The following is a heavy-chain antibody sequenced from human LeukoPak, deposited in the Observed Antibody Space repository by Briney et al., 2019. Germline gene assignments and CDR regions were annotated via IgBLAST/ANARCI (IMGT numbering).Heavy chain of an antibody. J-gene: IGHJ4*02. Sequence: PSETLSLTCAVYGGSFSGYYWSWIRQPPGKGLEWIGEINHSGSTNYNPSLKSRGTISVDTSKNQFSLKLSSVTAAHTAVYFCARDRITMVRGVADVKYHFDYSGQGTLVTVSS. D-gene: IGHD3-10*01. CDR2: INHSGST. CDR1: GGSFSGYY. CDR3: ARDRITMVRGVADVKYHFDY. V-gene: IGHV4-34*01.